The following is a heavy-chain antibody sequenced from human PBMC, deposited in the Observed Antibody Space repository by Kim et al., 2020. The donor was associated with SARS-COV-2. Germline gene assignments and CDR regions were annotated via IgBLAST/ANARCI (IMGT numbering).Heavy chain of an antibody. CDR2: ISSSSSYI. J-gene: IGHJ5*02. D-gene: IGHD3-3*01. CDR3: ARDLFPNTIFGVVTHPGWFDP. V-gene: IGHV3-21*01. CDR1: GFTFSSYS. Sequence: GGSLRLSCAASGFTFSSYSMNWVRQAPGKGLEWVSSISSSSSYIYYADSVKGRFTISRDNAKNSLYLQMNSLRAEDTAVYYCARDLFPNTIFGVVTHPGWFDPWGQGTLVTVSS.